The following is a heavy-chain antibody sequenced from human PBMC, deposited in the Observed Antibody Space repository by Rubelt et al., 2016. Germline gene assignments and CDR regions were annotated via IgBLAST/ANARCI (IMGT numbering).Heavy chain of an antibody. CDR3: AKFEMATNPSVGYYYGIDV. J-gene: IGHJ6*02. V-gene: IGHV3-7*03. Sequence: QAPGKGLEWVANIKQDGSEKYYVDSVKGRFTISRDNAKNSLYLQMNSLRAEDTAVYYCAKFEMATNPSVGYYYGIDVWGQGTTVTVSS. D-gene: IGHD5-24*01. CDR2: IKQDGSEK.